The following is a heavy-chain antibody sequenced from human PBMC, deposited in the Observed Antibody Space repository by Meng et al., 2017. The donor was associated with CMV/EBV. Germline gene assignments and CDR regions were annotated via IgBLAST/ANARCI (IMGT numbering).Heavy chain of an antibody. Sequence: ASVKVSCKASGYTFTSYDINWVRQATGQGLEWMGWMNPNSGGTNYAQKFQGRVTMTRDTSISTAYMELSRLRSDDTAVYYCARVYQLLSAFDIWGQGTMVTVSS. J-gene: IGHJ3*02. V-gene: IGHV1-2*02. D-gene: IGHD2-2*01. CDR3: ARVYQLLSAFDI. CDR2: MNPNSGGT. CDR1: GYTFTSYD.